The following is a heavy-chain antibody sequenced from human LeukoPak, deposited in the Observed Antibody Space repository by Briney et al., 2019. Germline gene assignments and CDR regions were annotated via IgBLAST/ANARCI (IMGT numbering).Heavy chain of an antibody. V-gene: IGHV3-15*01. Sequence: GGSLRLSCAASGFTFSNAWMSWVRQAPGKGLDWVGRIKSKTDGGTTDYAAPVKGRFTISRDDSKNTLYLQMNSLKTEDTAVYYCTTLDIVVVPAAIQHYYGMDVWGQGTTVTVSS. CDR3: TTLDIVVVPAAIQHYYGMDV. CDR1: GFTFSNAW. CDR2: IKSKTDGGTT. J-gene: IGHJ6*02. D-gene: IGHD2-2*02.